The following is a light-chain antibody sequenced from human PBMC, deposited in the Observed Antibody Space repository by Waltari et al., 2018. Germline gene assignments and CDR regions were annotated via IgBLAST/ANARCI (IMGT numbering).Light chain of an antibody. V-gene: IGLV2-11*01. CDR2: DVS. J-gene: IGLJ2*01. CDR3: CSYAGSHVL. CDR1: SSDIVANYAY. Sequence: QSALTQPRSVSGSPGRSVTISCTGPSSDIVANYAYVSWYQQHPGKAPNPVIYDVSVRPLGVPGRFSGSKSGNTASLTISGLQSEDEAEYYCCSYAGSHVLLGGGTKLTVL.